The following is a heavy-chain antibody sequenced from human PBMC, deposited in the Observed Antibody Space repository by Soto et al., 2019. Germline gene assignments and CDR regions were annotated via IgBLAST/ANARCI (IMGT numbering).Heavy chain of an antibody. V-gene: IGHV1-3*01. CDR2: INAGNGNT. J-gene: IGHJ6*02. D-gene: IGHD1-1*01. CDR3: ARDLRVTAGNYYYYGMDV. CDR1: GYTFTSYA. Sequence: ASVKVSCKXSGYTFTSYAMHWVRQAPGQRLEWMGWINAGNGNTKYSQKFQGRVTITRDTSASTAYMELSSLRSEDTAVYYCARDLRVTAGNYYYYGMDVWGQGTTVTV.